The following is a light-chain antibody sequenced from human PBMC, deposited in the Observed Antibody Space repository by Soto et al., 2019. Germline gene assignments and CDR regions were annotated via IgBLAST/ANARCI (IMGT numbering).Light chain of an antibody. J-gene: IGKJ1*01. CDR2: GAF. Sequence: ETVLAQSPGTLSLSPGERATRCSGASQSVRSGYLAWYHQKPGQAPRLLIYGAFNRVTGIPVRFSGSGSGTDFTLTISRLEPEDFAVYYCQQYGNSPSTFGQGTKVDI. V-gene: IGKV3-20*01. CDR3: QQYGNSPST. CDR1: QSVRSGY.